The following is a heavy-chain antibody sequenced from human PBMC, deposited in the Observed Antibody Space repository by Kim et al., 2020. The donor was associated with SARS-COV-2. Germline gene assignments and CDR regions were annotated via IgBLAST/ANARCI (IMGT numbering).Heavy chain of an antibody. D-gene: IGHD3-22*01. Sequence: TNCNPSLKSRVTISVDTSKNQFSLKLSSVTAANTSVYYCARVDSSGYYGYWGQGTLVTVSS. CDR3: ARVDSSGYYGY. CDR2: T. J-gene: IGHJ4*02. V-gene: IGHV4-59*01.